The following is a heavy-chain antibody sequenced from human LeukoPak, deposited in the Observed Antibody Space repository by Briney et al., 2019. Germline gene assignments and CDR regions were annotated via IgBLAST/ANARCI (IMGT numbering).Heavy chain of an antibody. CDR1: GGSISSGSYY. D-gene: IGHD3-3*01. J-gene: IGHJ3*02. CDR2: IYTSGST. V-gene: IGHV4-61*02. Sequence: PSETLSLTCTVSGGSISSGSYYWSWIRQPTGKGLEWIGRIYTSGSTNYNPSLKSRVTISVDTSKNQFSLKLSSVTAADTAVYYCAMSVRFLEWLDAFDIWGQGTMVTVSS. CDR3: AMSVRFLEWLDAFDI.